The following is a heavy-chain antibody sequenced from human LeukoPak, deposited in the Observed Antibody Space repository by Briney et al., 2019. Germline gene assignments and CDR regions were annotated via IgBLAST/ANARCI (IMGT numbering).Heavy chain of an antibody. Sequence: GGSLRLSCAASGFTFSSYSMSWVRQAPGKGLEWVSSISSSSSYIYYADSVKGRFTISRDNAKNSLYLRMNSLRAEDTAVYYCARGIAARHFDYWGQGTLVTVSS. D-gene: IGHD6-6*01. CDR2: ISSSSSYI. CDR1: GFTFSSYS. V-gene: IGHV3-21*01. CDR3: ARGIAARHFDY. J-gene: IGHJ4*02.